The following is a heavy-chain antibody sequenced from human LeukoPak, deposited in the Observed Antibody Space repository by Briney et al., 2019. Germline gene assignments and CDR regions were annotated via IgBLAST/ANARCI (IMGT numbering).Heavy chain of an antibody. D-gene: IGHD3-10*01. CDR2: ISGSGGST. V-gene: IGHV3-23*01. CDR1: GFTFSNNW. Sequence: GGSLRLSCAVSGFTFSNNWMTWVRQAPGKGLEWVSAISGSGGSTYYADSVKGRFTISRDNSKNTLYLQMNSLRAEDTAVYYCAKDIRQLGFGYWGQGTLVTVSS. J-gene: IGHJ4*02. CDR3: AKDIRQLGFGY.